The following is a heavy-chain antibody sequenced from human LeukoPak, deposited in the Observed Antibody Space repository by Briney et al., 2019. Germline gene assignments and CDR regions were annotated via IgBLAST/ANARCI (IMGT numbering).Heavy chain of an antibody. D-gene: IGHD5-12*01. V-gene: IGHV3-9*01. CDR2: ISWNSGST. CDR1: GFTFDDYA. CDR3: AKDTGDSGYDSGQFDY. Sequence: PGGSLRLSCAASGFTFDDYAMHWDRQAPGKGLEWVSGISWNSGSTGYADSVKGRFTISRDNAKNSLYLQMNSLRAEDTALYYCAKDTGDSGYDSGQFDYWGQGTLVTVSS. J-gene: IGHJ4*02.